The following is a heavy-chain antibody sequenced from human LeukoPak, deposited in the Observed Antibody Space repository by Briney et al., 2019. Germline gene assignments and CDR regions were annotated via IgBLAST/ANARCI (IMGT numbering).Heavy chain of an antibody. CDR3: ARNTGDDAFDI. J-gene: IGHJ3*02. D-gene: IGHD1/OR15-1a*01. CDR2: IHVDGIVP. Sequence: PGGSLRLSCAASGFTFTAYAMSWFRQTPEKGLEGVANIHVDGIVPHYVDSVKGRFTISRDNAKNSLYLQMNSLRAEDTAVYYCARNTGDDAFDIWGQGTMVTVSS. CDR1: GFTFTAYA. V-gene: IGHV3-7*01.